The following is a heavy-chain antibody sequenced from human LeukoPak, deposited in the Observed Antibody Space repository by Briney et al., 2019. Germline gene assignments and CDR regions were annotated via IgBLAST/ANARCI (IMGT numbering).Heavy chain of an antibody. D-gene: IGHD2-15*01. V-gene: IGHV3-23*01. J-gene: IGHJ4*02. Sequence: PGGSLRLSCAASGFTFSSSAMSWVRQAPGKGLEWVSAISNNGGYTYYADSVQGRFTISRDNPKSTRCLQMNSLRAEDTAVYYCAKQLGYCSDGSCYFPYWGQGTLVTVSS. CDR3: AKQLGYCSDGSCYFPY. CDR2: ISNNGGYT. CDR1: GFTFSSSA.